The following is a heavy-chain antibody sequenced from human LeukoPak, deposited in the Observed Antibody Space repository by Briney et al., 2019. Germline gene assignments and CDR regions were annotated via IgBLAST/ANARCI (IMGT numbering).Heavy chain of an antibody. V-gene: IGHV3-23*01. D-gene: IGHD1-1*01. CDR1: GLTFSTYA. Sequence: TGGSLRLFCTASGLTFSTYAMAWVRQAPGEGLMWVSSIGHTGSTYYTDSVKGRFTVSRDNSRSTLSLQMDSLRVEDTAIYFCAKIYTSTWNQWYFDLWGRGTLVTVSS. J-gene: IGHJ2*01. CDR2: IGHTGST. CDR3: AKIYTSTWNQWYFDL.